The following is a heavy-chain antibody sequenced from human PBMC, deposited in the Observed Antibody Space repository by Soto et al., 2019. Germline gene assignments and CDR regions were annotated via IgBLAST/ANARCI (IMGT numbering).Heavy chain of an antibody. CDR2: IYYSGST. CDR3: ASLKYGLRVFDYYVFFSGYYLCNGFDP. CDR1: GGSISSSSYY. J-gene: IGHJ5*02. D-gene: IGHD3-3*01. V-gene: IGHV4-39*01. Sequence: PSETLSLTCTVSGGSISSSSYYWGWIRQPPGKGLERIGSIYYSGSTYYKPSLKSRVTISVDTSKNQFSLKLSSVTAADTAVYFCASLKYGLRVFDYYVFFSGYYLCNGFDPWGQGTLVTVFS.